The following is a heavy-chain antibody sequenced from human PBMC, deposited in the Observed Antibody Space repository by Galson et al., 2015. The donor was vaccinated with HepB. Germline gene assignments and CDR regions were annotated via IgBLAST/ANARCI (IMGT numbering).Heavy chain of an antibody. Sequence: SLRLSCAASGFTFSSYSMNWVRQAPGKGLEWVSYISSSSSTIYYADSVKGRFTISRDNAKNSLYLRMNSLRDEDTAVYYCARDGWDEDSPIGYWGQGTLVTVSS. V-gene: IGHV3-48*02. CDR3: ARDGWDEDSPIGY. CDR2: ISSSSSTI. CDR1: GFTFSSYS. J-gene: IGHJ4*02. D-gene: IGHD1-26*01.